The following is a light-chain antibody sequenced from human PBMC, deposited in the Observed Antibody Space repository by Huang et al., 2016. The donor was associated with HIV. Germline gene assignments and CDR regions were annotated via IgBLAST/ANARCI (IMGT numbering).Light chain of an antibody. CDR2: DAS. J-gene: IGKJ4*01. CDR1: HSVDSD. CDR3: QQYSDWPPLT. V-gene: IGKV3-15*01. Sequence: EIEMTQSPAPLSVSPGERATLSCRASHSVDSDLAWYQQKPGQAPRRLIYDASTRATGISAKFNGTGSGTEFSLSITNLQSEDFAVYYCQQYSDWPPLTFGGGTKVEI.